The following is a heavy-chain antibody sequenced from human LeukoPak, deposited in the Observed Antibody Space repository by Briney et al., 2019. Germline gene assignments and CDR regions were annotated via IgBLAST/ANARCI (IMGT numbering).Heavy chain of an antibody. D-gene: IGHD3-22*01. CDR3: ARDSDSSGYCDY. V-gene: IGHV3-21*01. J-gene: IGHJ4*02. CDR2: ISSSSSYI. Sequence: GRSLRLSCAASGFTFSSYSMNWVRQAPGKGLEWVSSISSSSSYIYYADSVKGRFTISRDNAKNSLYLQVNSLRAEDTAVYYCARDSDSSGYCDYWGQGTLVTVSS. CDR1: GFTFSSYS.